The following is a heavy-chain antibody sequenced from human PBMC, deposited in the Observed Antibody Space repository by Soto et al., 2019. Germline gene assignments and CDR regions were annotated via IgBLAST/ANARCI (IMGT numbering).Heavy chain of an antibody. CDR1: GYTFTNYG. V-gene: IGHV1-18*01. D-gene: IGHD6-13*01. CDR2: INTYHGNT. Sequence: QVQLVQSGAELKKPGASVKVSCKASGYTFTNYGISWVRQAPGQGLEWMGWINTYHGNTKYAQKLQGRVTMTKVTSTSTAYMELTSPRSDDTAVYYCARSPGYSASWGYFYSGMKIWGQGTAVIVSS. J-gene: IGHJ6*02. CDR3: ARSPGYSASWGYFYSGMKI.